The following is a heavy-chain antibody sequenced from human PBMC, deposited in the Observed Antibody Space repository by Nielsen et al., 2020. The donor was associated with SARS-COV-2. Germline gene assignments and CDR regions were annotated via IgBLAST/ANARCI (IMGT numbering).Heavy chain of an antibody. CDR1: GGSFSGYY. CDR2: INHSGST. V-gene: IGHV4-34*01. Sequence: GSLRLSCAVYGGSFSGYYWSWIRQPPGKGLEWIGEINHSGSTNYNPSLKSRVTISVDTSKNQFSLKLGSVTAADTAVYYCARGPYCSGGSCYPFDYWGQGTLVTVSS. J-gene: IGHJ4*02. CDR3: ARGPYCSGGSCYPFDY. D-gene: IGHD2-15*01.